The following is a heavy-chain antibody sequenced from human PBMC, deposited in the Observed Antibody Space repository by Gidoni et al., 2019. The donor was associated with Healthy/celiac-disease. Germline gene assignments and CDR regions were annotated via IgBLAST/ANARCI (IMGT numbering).Heavy chain of an antibody. Sequence: QVQLVQSGAEVKKPGASVKVSCKASGSTFTSYAMHWVRQAPGQRLEWMGWINAGNGNTKYSQKFQGRVTITRDTSASTAYMELSSLRSEDTAVYYCARAVGPTVSWFDPWGQGTLVTVSS. CDR2: INAGNGNT. J-gene: IGHJ5*02. D-gene: IGHD4-17*01. CDR1: GSTFTSYA. CDR3: ARAVGPTVSWFDP. V-gene: IGHV1-3*01.